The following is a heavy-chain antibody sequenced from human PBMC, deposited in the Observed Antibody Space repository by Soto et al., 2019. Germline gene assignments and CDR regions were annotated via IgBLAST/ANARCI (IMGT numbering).Heavy chain of an antibody. Sequence: EVQLVESGGGLVQPGRSLRLSCAASGFTFDDYAMHWVRRAPGKGLEWVSGITWNSGSIIYADSVKGRFTISRDNAQNALYLLMNSLRAAGAAFCYCGRDMRGWLPYYYGMYGWCQGTTLTVSS. V-gene: IGHV3-9*01. J-gene: IGHJ6*02. CDR2: ITWNSGSI. CDR1: GFTFDDYA. D-gene: IGHD2-15*01. CDR3: GRDMRGWLPYYYGMYG.